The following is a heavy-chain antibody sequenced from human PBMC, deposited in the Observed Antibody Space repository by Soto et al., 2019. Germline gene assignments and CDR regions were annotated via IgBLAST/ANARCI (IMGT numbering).Heavy chain of an antibody. D-gene: IGHD3-3*01. CDR1: GYTFTGYY. V-gene: IGHV1-2*04. CDR3: ARAPVGNFWSGYYIWYGMDV. CDR2: INPNSGGT. J-gene: IGHJ6*02. Sequence: ASVKVSCKASGYTFTGYYMHWVRQAPGQGLEWMGWINPNSGGTNYAQKFQGWVTMTRDTSISTAYMELSRLRSDDTAVYYCARAPVGNFWSGYYIWYGMDVWGQGTTVTVS.